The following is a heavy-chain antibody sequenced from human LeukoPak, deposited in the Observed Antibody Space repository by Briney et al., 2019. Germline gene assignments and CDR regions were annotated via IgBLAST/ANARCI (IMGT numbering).Heavy chain of an antibody. CDR2: IYHSGST. V-gene: IGHV4-4*02. D-gene: IGHD2-15*01. CDR1: GGSISSSNW. CDR3: ARDVGALGYYFDY. Sequence: SETLSLTCAVSGGSISSSNWWSWVRPPPGKGLEWIGEIYHSGSTNYNPSLKSRVTISVDKSKNQFSLKLSSVTAADTAVYYCARDVGALGYYFDYWGQGTLVTVSS. J-gene: IGHJ4*02.